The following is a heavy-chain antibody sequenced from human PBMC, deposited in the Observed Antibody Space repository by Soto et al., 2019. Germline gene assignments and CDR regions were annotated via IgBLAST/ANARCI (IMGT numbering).Heavy chain of an antibody. J-gene: IGHJ1*01. CDR3: AKDLRIAAAGTLKYFQH. Sequence: GESLKISCAASGFTFSSYAMSWVRQAPGKGLEWVSAISGSGGSTYYADSVKGRFTISRDNSKNTLYLQMNSLRAEDTAVYYCAKDLRIAAAGTLKYFQHWGQGTLVTVSS. V-gene: IGHV3-23*01. CDR1: GFTFSSYA. D-gene: IGHD6-13*01. CDR2: ISGSGGST.